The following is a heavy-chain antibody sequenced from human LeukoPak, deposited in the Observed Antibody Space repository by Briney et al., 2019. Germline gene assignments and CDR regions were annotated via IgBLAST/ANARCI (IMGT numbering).Heavy chain of an antibody. CDR2: LYHSGTT. V-gene: IGHV4-30-2*01. D-gene: IGHD1-1*01. CDR3: AREAGNTQYFDY. CDR1: GGSISSGGYS. J-gene: IGHJ4*02. Sequence: SQTLSLTCAVSGGSISSGGYSWSWVRQPPGKGLEWIGYLYHSGTTYYNPSLRSRVTISVDRSKNQFSLKLPSVTAADTAMYYCAREAGNTQYFDYWGQGTLVTVSS.